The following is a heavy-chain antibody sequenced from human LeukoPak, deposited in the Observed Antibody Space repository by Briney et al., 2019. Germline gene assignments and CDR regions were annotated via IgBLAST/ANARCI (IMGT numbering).Heavy chain of an antibody. CDR1: GFTFGNHW. CDR3: ARGSGWFLY. V-gene: IGHV3-7*04. D-gene: IGHD6-19*01. Sequence: PGGSLRLSCAASGFTFGNHWMTWVRQAPGKGLEWVVTIKEDGSEKYYVDSVKGRFTISRDNAKSSLYLQMNSLRAEDMALYYCARGSGWFLYWGQGTLVTVSS. J-gene: IGHJ4*02. CDR2: IKEDGSEK.